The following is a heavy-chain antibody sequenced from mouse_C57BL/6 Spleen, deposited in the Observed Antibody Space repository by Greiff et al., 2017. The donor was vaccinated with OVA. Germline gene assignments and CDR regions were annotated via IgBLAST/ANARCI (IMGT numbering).Heavy chain of an antibody. CDR2: IYPRSGNT. D-gene: IGHD1-1*01. Sequence: QVQLQQSGAELARPGASVKLSCKASGYTFTSYGISWVKQRTGQGLEWIGEIYPRSGNTYYNEKFKGKATLTADKSSSTAYMELRSLTSEDSAVYFCAIYYYGSSYVAYWGQGTLVTVSA. V-gene: IGHV1-81*01. J-gene: IGHJ3*01. CDR1: GYTFTSYG. CDR3: AIYYYGSSYVAY.